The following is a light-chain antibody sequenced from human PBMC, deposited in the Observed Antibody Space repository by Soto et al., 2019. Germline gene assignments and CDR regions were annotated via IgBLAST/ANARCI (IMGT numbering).Light chain of an antibody. CDR3: QLRNNWTPIFT. Sequence: EIVLTQSPATLSLSPGERATLSCRASQSLSGHLAWFQQKPGQPPRLLIYDASNMATGVPARFSGSGSGTDFTLTISSLEPEDFAVYFCQLRNNWTPIFTFGPGTKVDFK. CDR1: QSLSGH. J-gene: IGKJ3*01. V-gene: IGKV3-11*01. CDR2: DAS.